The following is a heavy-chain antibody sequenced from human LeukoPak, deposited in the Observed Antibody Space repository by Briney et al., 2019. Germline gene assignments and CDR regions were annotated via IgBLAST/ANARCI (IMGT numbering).Heavy chain of an antibody. CDR3: ARGTRHYSNYGNWFDP. V-gene: IGHV3-64*02. Sequence: GGSLRLSCAASGFTFSSYAMHWVRQAPGKGLEYVSAIRSNGGCTDYADSVKGRFTISRDNSKNTLYLQMGSLRAEDMAGYYCARGTRHYSNYGNWFDPWGQGTLVTVSS. CDR1: GFTFSSYA. D-gene: IGHD4-11*01. J-gene: IGHJ5*02. CDR2: IRSNGGCT.